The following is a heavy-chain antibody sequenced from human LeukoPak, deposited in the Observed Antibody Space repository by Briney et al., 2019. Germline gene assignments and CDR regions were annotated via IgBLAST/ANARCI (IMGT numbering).Heavy chain of an antibody. Sequence: PGGSLRLSCAASGFTVSSNYMSRVRQAPGKGLEWVSVIYSGGSTYYADSVKGRFTISRDNSKNTLYLQMNSLRAEDTAVYYCARVGKRITIFGVVIPNAFDIWGQGTMVTVSS. CDR1: GFTVSSNY. V-gene: IGHV3-53*01. CDR3: ARVGKRITIFGVVIPNAFDI. J-gene: IGHJ3*02. D-gene: IGHD3-3*01. CDR2: IYSGGST.